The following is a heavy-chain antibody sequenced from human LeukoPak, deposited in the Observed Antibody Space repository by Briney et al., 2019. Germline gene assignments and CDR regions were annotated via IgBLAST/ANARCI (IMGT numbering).Heavy chain of an antibody. J-gene: IGHJ6*03. D-gene: IGHD3-10*01. Sequence: SETLSLTCTVSGGSISSYYWSWIRQPPGKGLEWIGYIYYSGSTNYNPSLKSRVTISVDTSKNQFSLKLSSVTAADTAVYYCARGTYYYGSGSYYYYYYMDVWGKGTTVTISS. CDR2: IYYSGST. V-gene: IGHV4-59*01. CDR3: ARGTYYYGSGSYYYYYYMDV. CDR1: GGSISSYY.